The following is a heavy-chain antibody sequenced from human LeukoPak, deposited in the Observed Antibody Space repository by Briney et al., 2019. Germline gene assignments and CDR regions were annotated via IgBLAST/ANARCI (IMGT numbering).Heavy chain of an antibody. D-gene: IGHD6-13*01. CDR2: IYNSGST. CDR3: ARQAYSSNLGWFDP. CDR1: GGSISSSTYY. J-gene: IGHJ5*02. Sequence: SETLSLTCSVSGGSISSSTYYWGWIRQPPGKGLEWVGNIYNSGSTYYNPSLKSRVTISVHTSTNQSSLNLSSVTAADPAVYYCARQAYSSNLGWFDPWGQGTLVTVSS. V-gene: IGHV4-39*01.